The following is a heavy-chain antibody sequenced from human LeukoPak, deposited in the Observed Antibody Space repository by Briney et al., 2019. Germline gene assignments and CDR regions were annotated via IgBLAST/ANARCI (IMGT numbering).Heavy chain of an antibody. D-gene: IGHD6-19*01. CDR3: ARDPGRSGWDY. CDR2: IRHDESEI. Sequence: GGSLRLSCAASGFTFTNYWMSWVRQPPGKVLEWVANIRHDESEIYYVDSVKGRFTISRDNAKDSLFLQMNSLRAEDTAVYYCARDPGRSGWDYWGQGALVTVSS. V-gene: IGHV3-7*01. CDR1: GFTFTNYW. J-gene: IGHJ4*02.